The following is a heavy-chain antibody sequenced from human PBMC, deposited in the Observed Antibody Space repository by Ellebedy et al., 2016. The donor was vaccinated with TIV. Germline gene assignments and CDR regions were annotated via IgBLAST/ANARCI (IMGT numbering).Heavy chain of an antibody. V-gene: IGHV3-43*02. CDR3: VRGSGPGSFLKNV. Sequence: PGGSLRLSCVASGFTXXAYAVHWVRPRPEKGLEWVSFISADAATTHFADSAKGRFTIARDNSKNSLSLQMSSLRTDDTATYYCVRGSGPGSFLKNVWGQGTTVIVSS. D-gene: IGHD3-10*01. CDR2: ISADAATT. CDR1: GFTXXAYA. J-gene: IGHJ6*02.